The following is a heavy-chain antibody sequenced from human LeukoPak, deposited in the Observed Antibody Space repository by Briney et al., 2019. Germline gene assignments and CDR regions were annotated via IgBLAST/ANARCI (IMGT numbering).Heavy chain of an antibody. V-gene: IGHV3-30*04. Sequence: GGSLRLSCAASGFTFSSYVMHWVRQAPGKGLEWVAIISYDGSNEYYADSVKGRFTISRDNAKSSLYLQMNSLRAEDTAVYYCARDQRDYWGQGTLVTVSS. J-gene: IGHJ4*02. CDR3: ARDQRDY. CDR2: ISYDGSNE. CDR1: GFTFSSYV.